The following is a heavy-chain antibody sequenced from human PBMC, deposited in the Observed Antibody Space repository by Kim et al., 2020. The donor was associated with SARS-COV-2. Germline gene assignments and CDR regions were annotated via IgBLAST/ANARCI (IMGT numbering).Heavy chain of an antibody. CDR3: AKDRGVATRRYFDQ. D-gene: IGHD3-10*01. V-gene: IGHV3-30*18. CDR1: GFKFASFG. CDR2: VSFEGSLV. Sequence: GGSLRLSCEASGFKFASFGMHWVRQAPGRGLEWLAHVSFEGSLVHYTDPVKGRVTISRDNSKNVVYLQMDRLSPEDTALYLCAKDRGVATRRYFDQWGQGTLVAVSS. J-gene: IGHJ4*02.